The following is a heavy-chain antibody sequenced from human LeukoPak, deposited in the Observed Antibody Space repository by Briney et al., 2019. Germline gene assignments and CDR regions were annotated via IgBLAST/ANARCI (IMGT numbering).Heavy chain of an antibody. CDR3: ARSGWYAPHDY. J-gene: IGHJ4*02. CDR1: GGSISSSSYY. Sequence: SETLSLTRTVSGGSISSSSYYWAWIRQPPGKGLEWIGSIYYSGSTYYNPSLKRRVTISVDTYKNQFSLKLSSVTATDTAVYYCARSGWYAPHDYWGQGTLVTVSS. V-gene: IGHV4-39*01. CDR2: IYYSGST. D-gene: IGHD6-19*01.